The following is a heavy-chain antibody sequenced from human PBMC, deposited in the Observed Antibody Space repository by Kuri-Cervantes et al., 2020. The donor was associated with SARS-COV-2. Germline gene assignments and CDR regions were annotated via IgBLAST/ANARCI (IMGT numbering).Heavy chain of an antibody. CDR3: ARRLTSTITIFGVVTRQGFDY. CDR1: GGSISSSSYY. CDR2: IYYSGST. Sequence: SETLSLTCTVSGGSISSSSYYWGWIRQPPGKGLEWIGSIYYSGSTYYNPSLKSRVTISVDTSKNQFSLKLSSVTAADTAVYYCARRLTSTITIFGVVTRQGFDYWGQGTRVTGYS. D-gene: IGHD3-3*01. V-gene: IGHV4-39*01. J-gene: IGHJ4*02.